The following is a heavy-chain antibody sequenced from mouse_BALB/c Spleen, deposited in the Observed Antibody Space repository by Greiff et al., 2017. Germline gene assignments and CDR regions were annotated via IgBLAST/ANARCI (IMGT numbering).Heavy chain of an antibody. CDR2: ILPGSGST. V-gene: IGHV1-9*01. CDR1: GYTFSSYW. Sequence: VQLQQSGAELMKPGASVKISCKATGYTFSSYWIEWVKQRPGHGLEWIGEILPGSGSTNYNGKFKGKATLTADKSSSTAYMQLSSLTSVDSAVYFCARSEGNWYFDVWGAGTTVTVSS. CDR3: ARSEGNWYFDV. J-gene: IGHJ1*01.